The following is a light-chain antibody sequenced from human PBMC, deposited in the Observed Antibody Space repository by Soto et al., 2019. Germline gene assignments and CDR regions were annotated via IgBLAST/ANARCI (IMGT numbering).Light chain of an antibody. Sequence: IVVTQSPATLSLSPGERATLSCRASQSVRSYVGWYQQKPGQAPRLLIYDASNRATGIPARFSGSGSGTDFTLTINSLEPEDFAVYYCQQRRSWPLTFGGGTKVDIK. CDR1: QSVRSY. CDR2: DAS. V-gene: IGKV3-11*01. CDR3: QQRRSWPLT. J-gene: IGKJ4*01.